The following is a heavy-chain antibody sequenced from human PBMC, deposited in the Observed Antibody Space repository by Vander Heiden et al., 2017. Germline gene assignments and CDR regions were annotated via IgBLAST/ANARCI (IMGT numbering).Heavy chain of an antibody. Sequence: EVQLVESGGGRVKPGGSMRLSCPAPGFTVSSYTMGWVRQGPGKGLEWVSSISGSGYNIYYADSVKGRFTISRDNAKNSLYLQMNSLRAEDTAVYYCARHHCTGGSCRGYFDFWGQGTLVTVSS. CDR3: ARHHCTGGSCRGYFDF. D-gene: IGHD2-8*02. V-gene: IGHV3-21*01. CDR2: ISGSGYNI. J-gene: IGHJ4*02. CDR1: GFTVSSYT.